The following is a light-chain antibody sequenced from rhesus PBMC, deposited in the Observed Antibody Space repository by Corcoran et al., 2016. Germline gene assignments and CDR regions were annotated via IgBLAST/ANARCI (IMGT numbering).Light chain of an antibody. CDR3: QHDYGTPLT. CDR1: QGISSW. V-gene: IGKV1-19*01. CDR2: YAS. Sequence: DIQMTQSPSSLSASVGDKVTIPCHASQGISSWLAWYQQKLGKAPKPLIYYASSLQSGVPPRVTGSGSGTDYTFTFSSLQSEDVATYCCQHDYGTPLTFSGGAKVEIK. J-gene: IGKJ4*01.